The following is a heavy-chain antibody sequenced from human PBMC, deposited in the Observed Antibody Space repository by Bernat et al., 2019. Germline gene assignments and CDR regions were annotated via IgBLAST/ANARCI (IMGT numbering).Heavy chain of an antibody. J-gene: IGHJ5*02. V-gene: IGHV3-73*02. CDR1: GFTFSDSA. Sequence: EVQLEESGGGLVQPGGSLKLSCAASGFTFSDSAIHWVRQASGKGLEWVGRIRSKTNNYATAYAASVKGRFTISRDDSENTAYLHMNSLKTEDTAVYYCTITPRILPWGQGTLVTVSS. CDR2: IRSKTNNYAT. CDR3: TITPRILP.